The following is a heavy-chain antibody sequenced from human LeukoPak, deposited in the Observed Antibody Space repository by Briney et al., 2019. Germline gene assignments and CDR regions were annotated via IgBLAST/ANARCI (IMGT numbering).Heavy chain of an antibody. CDR2: ISYDGSNK. Sequence: GRSLRLSCAASGFTFSSYAMHWVRQASGKGLEWVAVISYDGSNKYYADSVKGRFTISRDNSKNTLYLQMNSLRAEDTAVYYCARDAEESLDYWGQGTLVTVSS. V-gene: IGHV3-30*01. CDR1: GFTFSSYA. CDR3: ARDAEESLDY. J-gene: IGHJ4*02.